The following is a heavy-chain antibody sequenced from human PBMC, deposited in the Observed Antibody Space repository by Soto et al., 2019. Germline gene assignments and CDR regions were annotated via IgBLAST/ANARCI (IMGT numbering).Heavy chain of an antibody. J-gene: IGHJ6*03. V-gene: IGHV3-15*01. Sequence: EVQLVESGGGLVKPGGSLRLSCAASGFTFSNAWMSWVRQAPGKGLEWVGRIKSKTDGGTTDYAAPVKGRFTISRDDSKNTLYLQMNSLKTEDTAVYYCTTDNPPADPRFLEWLQSYYYYMDVWGKGTTVTVSS. D-gene: IGHD3-3*01. CDR1: GFTFSNAW. CDR3: TTDNPPADPRFLEWLQSYYYYMDV. CDR2: IKSKTDGGTT.